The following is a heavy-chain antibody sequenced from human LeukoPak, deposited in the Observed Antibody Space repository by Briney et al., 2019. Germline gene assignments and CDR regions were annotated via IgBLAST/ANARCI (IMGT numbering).Heavy chain of an antibody. J-gene: IGHJ1*01. D-gene: IGHD1-26*01. CDR1: GGSFSAYY. CDR3: ARHGPNSGSYSEYFQH. Sequence: SETLSLTCAVYGGSFSAYYWNWIRQPPGKGLEWIGEINHSGSTNYNPSLKSRVTISIDTSKNQFSLKLSSVTAADTAVYYCARHGPNSGSYSEYFQHWGQGTLATVSS. V-gene: IGHV4-34*01. CDR2: INHSGST.